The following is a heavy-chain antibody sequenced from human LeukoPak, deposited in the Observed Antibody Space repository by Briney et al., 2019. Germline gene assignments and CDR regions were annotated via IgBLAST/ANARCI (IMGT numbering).Heavy chain of an antibody. CDR1: GGSISSYY. CDR3: ARESSPSTRDY. CDR2: IYYSGST. J-gene: IGHJ4*02. Sequence: SETLSLTCTVSGGSISSYYWSWIRQPPGKGLEWIGYIYYSGSTNYNPSLKSRVTISIDTSKNQFSLKLSSVTAADTAVYYCARESSPSTRDYWGQGTLVTVSS. V-gene: IGHV4-59*01. D-gene: IGHD3-10*01.